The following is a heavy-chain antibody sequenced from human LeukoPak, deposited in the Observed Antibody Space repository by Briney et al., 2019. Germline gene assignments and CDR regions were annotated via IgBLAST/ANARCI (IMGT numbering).Heavy chain of an antibody. J-gene: IGHJ4*02. V-gene: IGHV3-11*01. CDR1: GFIFNQYC. D-gene: IGHD3-16*01. CDR2: ISTSGGST. CDR3: ARDPRGDFVWGHRFDY. Sequence: GGSLRLSCGASGFIFNQYCMGWVRQAPGMGPEWVSYISTSGGSTYYSASAKGRFTISRDNARNSLFLQLRRLTAEDTAVYYCARDPRGDFVWGHRFDYWGQGVLVTVSS.